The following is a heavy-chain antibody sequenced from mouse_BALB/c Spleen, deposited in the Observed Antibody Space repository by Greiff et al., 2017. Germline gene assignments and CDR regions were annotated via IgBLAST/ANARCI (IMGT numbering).Heavy chain of an antibody. CDR1: GFNIKDTY. J-gene: IGHJ4*01. V-gene: IGHV14-3*02. CDR3: ARWYGKRAMDY. Sequence: VQLQQSGAELVKPGASVKLSCTASGFNIKDTYMHWVKQRPEQGLEWIGRIDPANGNTKYDPKFQGKATITADTSSNTAYLQLSSLTSEDTAVYYCARWYGKRAMDYWGQGTSVTVSS. CDR2: IDPANGNT. D-gene: IGHD2-10*02.